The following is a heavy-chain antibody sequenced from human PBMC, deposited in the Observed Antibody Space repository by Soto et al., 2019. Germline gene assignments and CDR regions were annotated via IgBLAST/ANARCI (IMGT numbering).Heavy chain of an antibody. J-gene: IGHJ4*02. D-gene: IGHD6-13*01. Sequence: VQLVESGGGVVQPGRSLRLSCAASGFTFSSYAMHWVRQAPGKGLEWVAVISYDGSNKYYADSVKGRFTISRDNSKNTLYLQMNSLRAEDTAVYYCARDLAADYWGQGTLVTVSS. CDR1: GFTFSSYA. CDR2: ISYDGSNK. V-gene: IGHV3-30-3*01. CDR3: ARDLAADY.